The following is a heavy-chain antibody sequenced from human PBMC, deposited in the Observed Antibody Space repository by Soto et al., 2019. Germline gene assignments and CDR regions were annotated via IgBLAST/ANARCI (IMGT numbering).Heavy chain of an antibody. CDR3: ARDDGSGGMDV. V-gene: IGHV1-18*04. D-gene: IGHD3-3*01. Sequence: QVPLVQSGAEVKKPGASVTVSCKSSGYTFTSYGISWVRQAPGQGLEWMGWINTYNVDAEYVQKLQGRVTMTTDTSTSTAYMELRMLRSDDTAVYYCARDDGSGGMDVWGQGTTVTVSS. J-gene: IGHJ6*02. CDR2: INTYNVDA. CDR1: GYTFTSYG.